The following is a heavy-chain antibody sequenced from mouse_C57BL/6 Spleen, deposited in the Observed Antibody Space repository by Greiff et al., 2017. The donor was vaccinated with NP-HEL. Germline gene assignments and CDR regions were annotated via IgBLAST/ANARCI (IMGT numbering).Heavy chain of an antibody. CDR1: GFTFSSYA. Sequence: EVQLVESGGGLVKPGGSLKLSCAASGFTFSSYAMSWVRQTPEKRLAWVATISDGGSYTYYPDNVKGRFTISRDNAKNNLYLQMSHLKSEDTAMYYCAREDSEGYYFDYWGQGTTLTVSS. CDR3: AREDSEGYYFDY. D-gene: IGHD3-2*02. J-gene: IGHJ2*01. V-gene: IGHV5-4*01. CDR2: ISDGGSYT.